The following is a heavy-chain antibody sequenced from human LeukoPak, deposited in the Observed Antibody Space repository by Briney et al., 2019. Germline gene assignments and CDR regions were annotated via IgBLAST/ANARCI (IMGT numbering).Heavy chain of an antibody. D-gene: IGHD3-22*01. J-gene: IGHJ3*02. V-gene: IGHV5-51*01. Sequence: GESLQISRKGSGYSFTSHWIGWVRQLPGKGLEWMGIIYPGDSETRYSPSFQGQVTISADKSISTAYLQWSSLKASDTAMYYCARRYYYDSSGYYLAHDAFDIWGQGTMVTVSS. CDR3: ARRYYYDSSGYYLAHDAFDI. CDR2: IYPGDSET. CDR1: GYSFTSHW.